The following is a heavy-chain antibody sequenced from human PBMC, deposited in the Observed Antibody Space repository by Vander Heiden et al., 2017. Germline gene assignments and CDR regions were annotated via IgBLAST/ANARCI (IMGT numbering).Heavy chain of an antibody. CDR2: TYYRSKWYN. CDR1: GDSVSSNSAA. D-gene: IGHD3-10*01. Sequence: QVQLQQSGPGRVKPSQTLSLTCAISGDSVSSNSAAWNWIRQSPSRGLEWLGRTYYRSKWYNDYAVSVKSRITINPDTSKNQFSLQLNSVTPEDTAVYYCARDPEYYYGSGSSSPSPFFDYWGQGTLVTVSS. CDR3: ARDPEYYYGSGSSSPSPFFDY. J-gene: IGHJ4*02. V-gene: IGHV6-1*01.